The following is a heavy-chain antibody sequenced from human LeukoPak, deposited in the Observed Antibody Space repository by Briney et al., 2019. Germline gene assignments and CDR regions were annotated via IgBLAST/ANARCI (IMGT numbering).Heavy chain of an antibody. CDR2: IYYSGST. J-gene: IGHJ4*02. Sequence: SETLSLTCTVSGGSISSYYWSWIRQPPGKGLEWIGYIYYSGSTNYNPSLESRVTISVDTSKNQLSLKLSSVTAADTAVYYCARRMGQLLPFDYWGQRTLVTVSS. D-gene: IGHD1-26*01. CDR1: GGSISSYY. V-gene: IGHV4-59*01. CDR3: ARRMGQLLPFDY.